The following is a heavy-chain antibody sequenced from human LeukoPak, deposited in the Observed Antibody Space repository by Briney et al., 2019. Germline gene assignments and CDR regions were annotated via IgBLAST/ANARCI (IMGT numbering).Heavy chain of an antibody. CDR3: ARKYGIYCGGDCYERPFDY. Sequence: GASVKVSCKASGYTFTGYYMPWVRQAPGQGLEWMGWINPNSGGTNYAQKFQGRVTMTRDTSISTAYMELSRLRSDDTAVYYCARKYGIYCGGDCYERPFDYWGQGTLVTVSS. CDR2: INPNSGGT. D-gene: IGHD2-21*02. CDR1: GYTFTGYY. V-gene: IGHV1-2*02. J-gene: IGHJ4*02.